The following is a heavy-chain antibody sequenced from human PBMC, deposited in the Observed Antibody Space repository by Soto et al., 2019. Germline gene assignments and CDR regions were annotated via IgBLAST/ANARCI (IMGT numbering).Heavy chain of an antibody. Sequence: SETLSLTCTVSGGSISSYYWSWIRQPPGKGLEWIGYIYYSGSTNYNPSLKSRVTISVDTSKNQFSLKLSSVTAADTAVYYCARDGEYSGYETGWFDPWGQGTLVTVSS. CDR2: IYYSGST. CDR3: ARDGEYSGYETGWFDP. D-gene: IGHD5-12*01. J-gene: IGHJ5*02. CDR1: GGSISSYY. V-gene: IGHV4-59*01.